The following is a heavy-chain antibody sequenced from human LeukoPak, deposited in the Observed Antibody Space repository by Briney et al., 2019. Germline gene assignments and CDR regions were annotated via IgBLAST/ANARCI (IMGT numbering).Heavy chain of an antibody. D-gene: IGHD1-20*01. J-gene: IGHJ6*03. CDR2: IYYSGST. V-gene: IGHV4-39*07. CDR1: GGSISGGYY. Sequence: SETLSLTCTVSGGSISGGYYWTWIRQPPGKGLEWIGNIYYSGSTYYNPSLKSRVTMSVDTSKNQFSLKLSSATAADTAVYYCARAGYNWNDGYYYYYMDVWGKGTTVTVSS. CDR3: ARAGYNWNDGYYYYYMDV.